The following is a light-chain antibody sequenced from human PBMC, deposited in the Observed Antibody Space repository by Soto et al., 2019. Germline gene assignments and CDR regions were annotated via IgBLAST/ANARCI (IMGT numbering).Light chain of an antibody. CDR3: QSYDNSLSGYV. J-gene: IGLJ1*01. V-gene: IGLV1-40*01. CDR1: SSNIGAGYA. Sequence: QSVLTQPPSVSGAPGQRVTISCTGSSSNIGAGYAVHWYQQLPGTAPKPLIYGNSNRPSGVPDRFSGSKSGTSATLVITVRQADDEADYFCQSYDNSLSGYVFGTGPKLTVL. CDR2: GNS.